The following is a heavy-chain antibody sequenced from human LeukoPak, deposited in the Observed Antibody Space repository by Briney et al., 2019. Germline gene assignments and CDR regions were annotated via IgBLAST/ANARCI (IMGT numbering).Heavy chain of an antibody. CDR1: GFTFSSYG. D-gene: IGHD3-22*01. J-gene: IGHJ4*02. V-gene: IGHV3-30*02. Sequence: GGSLRLSCAASGFTFSSYGMHWVRQAPGKGLEWVAFIRYDGSNKYYADSVKGRFTISRDNSKNTLYLQMNSLRAEDTAVYYCAKCYYDSSGYYPLFDYWGQGTLVTVSS. CDR2: IRYDGSNK. CDR3: AKCYYDSSGYYPLFDY.